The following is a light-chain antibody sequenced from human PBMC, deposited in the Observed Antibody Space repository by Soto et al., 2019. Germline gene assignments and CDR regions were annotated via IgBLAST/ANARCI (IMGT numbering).Light chain of an antibody. V-gene: IGKV1-33*01. Sequence: DTQMTQSPSSLSASVGDTVTITSQPSRDIAASLNWYQQRAGQAPKLLIYDASNLQSGVPARFSGSGTGTSFILTISSLQPEDFATYYCQQYDDPFTFGGGTKVEIK. CDR1: RDIAAS. CDR3: QQYDDPFT. J-gene: IGKJ4*01. CDR2: DAS.